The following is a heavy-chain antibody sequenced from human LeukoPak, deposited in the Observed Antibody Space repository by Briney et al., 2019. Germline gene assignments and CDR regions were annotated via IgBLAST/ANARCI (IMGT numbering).Heavy chain of an antibody. Sequence: SQTLSLTCSVSGDSISSGSHYWSWIRQPAGKGLEWIGLIYATGSYSYNPALKSRVTISVDTSKNQFSLKLTSVTAADTAVYYCARIYGRGGWAPFDYWGQGTLVSVSS. V-gene: IGHV4-61*02. CDR3: ARIYGRGGWAPFDY. J-gene: IGHJ4*02. CDR2: IYATGSY. D-gene: IGHD3-10*02. CDR1: GDSISSGSHY.